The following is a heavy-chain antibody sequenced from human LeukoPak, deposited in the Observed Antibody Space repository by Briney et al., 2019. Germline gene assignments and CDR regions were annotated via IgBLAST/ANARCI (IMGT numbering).Heavy chain of an antibody. J-gene: IGHJ6*02. CDR3: ARDLPSDYYYYGMDV. V-gene: IGHV3-11*01. CDR2: ISSSGSTI. Sequence: GGSLRLSCAASGFTFSDYYMSWIRQAPGKGLEWVSYISSSGSTIYYADSVKGRFTISRDNAKNSLYLQMNSLRAEDTAVYYCARDLPSDYYYYGMDVWGQGTTVTASS. CDR1: GFTFSDYY.